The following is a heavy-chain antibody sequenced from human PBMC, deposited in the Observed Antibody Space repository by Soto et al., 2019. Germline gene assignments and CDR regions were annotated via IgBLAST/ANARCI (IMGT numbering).Heavy chain of an antibody. CDR1: GGSLSSGGYY. J-gene: IGHJ6*02. Sequence: PSETLSLTCTVSGGSLSSGGYYWSWIRQHPGKGLEWIGYIYYSGSTYYNPSLKSRVTISVDTSKNQFSLKLSSVTAADTAVYYCARAILGFYCSSTSCYGGEGMDVWGQGTTVTVSS. V-gene: IGHV4-31*03. CDR3: ARAILGFYCSSTSCYGGEGMDV. CDR2: IYYSGST. D-gene: IGHD2-2*01.